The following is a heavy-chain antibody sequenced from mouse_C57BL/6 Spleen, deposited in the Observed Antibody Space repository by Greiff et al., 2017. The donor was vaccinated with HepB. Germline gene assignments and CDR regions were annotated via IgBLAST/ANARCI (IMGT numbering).Heavy chain of an antibody. V-gene: IGHV1-52*01. CDR3: AREGIYYYDY. D-gene: IGHD1-1*01. CDR1: GYTFTSYW. Sequence: QVQLQQPGAELVRPGSSVKLSCKASGYTFTSYWMHWVKQRPIQGLEWIGNIDPSDSETHYNQKFKDKATLTVDKSSSTAYMQLSSLTSEDSAVYYCAREGIYYYDYWGQGTTLTVSS. CDR2: IDPSDSET. J-gene: IGHJ2*01.